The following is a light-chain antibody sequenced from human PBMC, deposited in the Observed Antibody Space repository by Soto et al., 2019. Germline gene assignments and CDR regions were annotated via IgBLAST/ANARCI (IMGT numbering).Light chain of an antibody. J-gene: IGKJ5*01. CDR1: QSVPRN. CDR3: QQSSNWPPEIT. V-gene: IGKV3-11*01. Sequence: EIVLTQSPASLSLSPGDRATLSCRASQSVPRNLALYQRRPGQAPRLLIYDASSRATGIPDRFSGSGSGTDFILTISSLEPEDFAVYYCQQSSNWPPEITFGQGTRLEIK. CDR2: DAS.